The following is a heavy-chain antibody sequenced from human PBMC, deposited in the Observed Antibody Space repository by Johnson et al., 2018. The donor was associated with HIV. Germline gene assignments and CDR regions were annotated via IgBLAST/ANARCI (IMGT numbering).Heavy chain of an antibody. Sequence: QVQVVESGGGVVQPGRSLRLSCAASGFTFSSYAMHWVRQAPGKGLEWVAFTQYDGSNKYYADSMKGRFTISRDNSKKTLYLQMNSLRPEDTAVYYCAKETRDSRSAFDIWGQGTMVTVSS. CDR3: AKETRDSRSAFDI. J-gene: IGHJ3*02. V-gene: IGHV3-30*02. D-gene: IGHD3-22*01. CDR1: GFTFSSYA. CDR2: TQYDGSNK.